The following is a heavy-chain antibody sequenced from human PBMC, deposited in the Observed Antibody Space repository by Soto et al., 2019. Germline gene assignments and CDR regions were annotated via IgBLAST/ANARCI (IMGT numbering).Heavy chain of an antibody. D-gene: IGHD5-18*01. V-gene: IGHV4-59*01. CDR2: IYYSGST. CDR3: ARGGPGYSYGSFDY. CDR1: GGSISSYY. Sequence: SETLSLTCTVSGGSISSYYWSWIRQPPGKGLEWIGYIYYSGSTNYNPSLKSRVTISVDTSKNQFSLKLSSVTAADTAVYYCARGGPGYSYGSFDYWGQGTLVTVS. J-gene: IGHJ4*02.